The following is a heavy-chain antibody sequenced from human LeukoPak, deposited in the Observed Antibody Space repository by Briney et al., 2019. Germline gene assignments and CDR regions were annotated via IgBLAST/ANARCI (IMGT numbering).Heavy chain of an antibody. CDR3: ARDGSSGLRTFEI. Sequence: SETLSLTCTVSGGSISSYYWSWIRQPPGKGLEWIGYIYYSGSTNYNPSLKSRVTISVDTSKNQFSLKLSSVTAADTAVYYCARDGSSGLRTFEIWGQATMVTVSS. CDR1: GGSISSYY. J-gene: IGHJ3*02. V-gene: IGHV4-59*01. CDR2: IYYSGST. D-gene: IGHD3-22*01.